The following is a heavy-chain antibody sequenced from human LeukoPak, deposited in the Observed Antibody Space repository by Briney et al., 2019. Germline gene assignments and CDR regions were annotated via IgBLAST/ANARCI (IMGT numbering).Heavy chain of an antibody. Sequence: SETLSLTCTVSGGSISSSSYYWGWIRQPPGKGLEWIGSIYYSGSTYYNPSLKSRVTISVDTSKNQFSLKLSSVTAADTAVYYCARGDCSGGSCSSFGMDVWGQGTTVTVSS. CDR3: ARGDCSGGSCSSFGMDV. CDR1: GGSISSSSYY. V-gene: IGHV4-39*07. J-gene: IGHJ6*02. D-gene: IGHD2-15*01. CDR2: IYYSGST.